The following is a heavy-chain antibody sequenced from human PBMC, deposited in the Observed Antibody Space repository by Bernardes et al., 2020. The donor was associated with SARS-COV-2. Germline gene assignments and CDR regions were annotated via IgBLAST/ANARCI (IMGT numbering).Heavy chain of an antibody. CDR2: ISNDGANK. V-gene: IGHV3-30*03. Sequence: GGSLRLSCAASGVTFSLYGMHWVRQAPGKGLEWVAVISNDGANKYHADSVKGQFTISRDNSKNTLYLQMNSLRPADTAVYYCATFQPEYDSFWGTYSGGYFDSWGQGTLVTVSS. CDR3: ATFQPEYDSFWGTYSGGYFDS. J-gene: IGHJ4*02. CDR1: GVTFSLYG. D-gene: IGHD3-16*01.